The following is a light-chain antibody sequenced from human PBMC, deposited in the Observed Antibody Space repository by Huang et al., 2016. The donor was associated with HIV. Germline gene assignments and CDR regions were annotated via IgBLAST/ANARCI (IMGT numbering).Light chain of an antibody. CDR3: MQGLQSGYT. J-gene: IGKJ2*01. V-gene: IGKV2-28*01. CDR2: LGS. CDR1: QSLLQSNKYNY. Sequence: EIVMTQSPLSLAVTPGEPASISCRSSQSLLQSNKYNYLDWYLQKPGQSPQLLIYLGSNRASGVPDRFSGSGSGTDFTLEISRVEAEDVGVYYCMQGLQSGYTFGQGTRLEIK.